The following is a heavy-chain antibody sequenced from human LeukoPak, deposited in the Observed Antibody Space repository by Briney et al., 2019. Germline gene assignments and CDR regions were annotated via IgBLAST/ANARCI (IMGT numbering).Heavy chain of an antibody. D-gene: IGHD3-16*01. CDR1: GFTFSSYA. V-gene: IGHV3-23*01. Sequence: GGSLRLSCAASGFTFSSYAMSWVRQAPGKGLEWVSAISGSGGSTYYADSVKGRFTISRDNSKNTLYPQMNSLRAEDTAVYYCAKDLTFGGEYYFDYWGQGTLVTVSS. J-gene: IGHJ4*02. CDR2: ISGSGGST. CDR3: AKDLTFGGEYYFDY.